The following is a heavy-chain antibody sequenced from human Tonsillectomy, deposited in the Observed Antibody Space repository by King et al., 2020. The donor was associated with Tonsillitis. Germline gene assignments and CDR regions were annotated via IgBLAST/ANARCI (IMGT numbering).Heavy chain of an antibody. Sequence: QLQESGPGLVKPSETLSLTCTVSGGSISSGSYYWSWIRQPAGKGLEWIGRTYTSGSTNYNTSLKSRVTISVDTSTNQFSLKLSSVTAADPAVYYCARDVSSASNAFDIWGQGTMVTVSS. CDR3: ARDVSSASNAFDI. CDR2: TYTSGST. V-gene: IGHV4-61*02. D-gene: IGHD3-22*01. CDR1: GGSISSGSYY. J-gene: IGHJ3*02.